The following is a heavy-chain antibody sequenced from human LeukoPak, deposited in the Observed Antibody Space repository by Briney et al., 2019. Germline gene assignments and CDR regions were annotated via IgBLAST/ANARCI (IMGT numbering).Heavy chain of an antibody. CDR2: ISAYSGNT. CDR3: ARDFWVPNAFDI. V-gene: IGHV1-18*01. CDR1: GYTFTSYG. Sequence: VASVKVSCTASGYTFTSYGISWVRQAPGQGLEWMGWISAYSGNTNYAQKLQGRVTMTTDTSTSTAYMELRSLRSDDTAVYYCARDFWVPNAFDIWGQGTMVTVSS. J-gene: IGHJ3*02. D-gene: IGHD3-3*01.